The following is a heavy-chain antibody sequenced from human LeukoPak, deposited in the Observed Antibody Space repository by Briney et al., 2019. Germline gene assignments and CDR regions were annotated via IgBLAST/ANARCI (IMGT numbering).Heavy chain of an antibody. CDR2: IVSTGETT. V-gene: IGHV3-23*01. CDR1: GFTVSSNY. J-gene: IGHJ3*01. D-gene: IGHD3-16*01. CDR3: ANEGGSYTKGWN. Sequence: GGSLRLSCAASGFTVSSNYMSWVRQAPGKGLEWVSSIVSTGETTYYADSVKGRFTISRDNSENTLYLRMSSLRVEDTAVYYCANEGGSYTKGWNWGQGTMVTVSS.